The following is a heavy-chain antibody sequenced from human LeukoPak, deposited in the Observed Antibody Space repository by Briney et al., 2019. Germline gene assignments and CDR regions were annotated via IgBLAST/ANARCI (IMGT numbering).Heavy chain of an antibody. D-gene: IGHD2-2*01. J-gene: IGHJ6*02. CDR1: GYTFISYY. V-gene: IGHV1-46*01. CDR3: ARGGAGLESTGVNSPAYGMDV. Sequence: ASVKVSCKSSGYTFISYYMHWVRQAPGQGLEWLGMINPNGGSTSYVEKLQGRVTMSRDTSTSTVYMDLSSLRSEDTAVYYCARGGAGLESTGVNSPAYGMDVWGQGTTVTVSS. CDR2: INPNGGST.